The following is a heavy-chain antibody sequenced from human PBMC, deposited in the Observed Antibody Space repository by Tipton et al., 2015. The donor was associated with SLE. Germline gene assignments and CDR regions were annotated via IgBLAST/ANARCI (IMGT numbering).Heavy chain of an antibody. J-gene: IGHJ6*02. CDR1: GFTFSSYS. Sequence: SLRLSCAASGFTFSSYSMNWVRPAPGKGLEWISYISSSGNIIYYADSVKGRFTISRDNTKDSLYLQMDSLRAEDTAIYFCAREYGHYDCGMDVWGQGTTVTVAS. V-gene: IGHV3-48*04. D-gene: IGHD3-10*01. CDR2: ISSSGNII. CDR3: AREYGHYDCGMDV.